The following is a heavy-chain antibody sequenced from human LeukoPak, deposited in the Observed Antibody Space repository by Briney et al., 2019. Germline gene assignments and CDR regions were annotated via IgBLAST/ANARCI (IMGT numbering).Heavy chain of an antibody. CDR1: GFMFNNYW. J-gene: IGHJ4*02. Sequence: GGSLRLSCVASGFMFNNYWTSWVRQAPGKGLEWVACIKEDGSEKYYVDSVKGRFTISRDNAKNSPYLQMNSLGAEDTAVYYCATHYRGGGQGTLVIVSS. D-gene: IGHD3-10*01. CDR3: ATHYRG. V-gene: IGHV3-7*01. CDR2: IKEDGSEK.